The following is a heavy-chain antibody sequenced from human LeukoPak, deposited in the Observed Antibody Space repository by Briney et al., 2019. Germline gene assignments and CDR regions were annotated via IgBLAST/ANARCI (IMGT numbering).Heavy chain of an antibody. CDR2: ISGSGSNK. CDR1: GFTFSDYF. J-gene: IGHJ4*02. CDR3: ATSQSSVAGIVGD. Sequence: PGGSLRLSCVASGFTFSDYFMTWIRQAPGKGLEWVSYISGSGSNKYYADSVKGRFTISRDNAKNSLYLQMNSLRVEDTAVYYCATSQSSVAGIVGDWGQGTLVTVSS. D-gene: IGHD6-19*01. V-gene: IGHV3-11*04.